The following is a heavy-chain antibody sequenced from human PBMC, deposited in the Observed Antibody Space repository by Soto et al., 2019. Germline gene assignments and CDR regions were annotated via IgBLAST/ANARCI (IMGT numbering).Heavy chain of an antibody. V-gene: IGHV4-30-2*01. CDR3: ARGRGYFYAGSQYFFDY. D-gene: IGHD5-18*01. Sequence: TLSLTCAVSGGSISSGGYSWSWIRQPPGKGLEWIGYIYHSGSTYYNPSLKSRVTISVDRSKNQFSLKLSSVTAADTAVYYCARGRGYFYAGSQYFFDYWGQGTLVTVSS. CDR1: GGSISSGGYS. CDR2: IYHSGST. J-gene: IGHJ4*02.